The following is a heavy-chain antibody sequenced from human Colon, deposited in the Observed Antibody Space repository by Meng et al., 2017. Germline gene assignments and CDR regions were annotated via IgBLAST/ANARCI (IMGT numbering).Heavy chain of an antibody. Sequence: VQLVEAGGTLVRPGGSLRLSCAASGFTFSNAWMSWVRQAPGKGLEWVGRIKSKADGGTADYAAPVNGRFSISRDDSKNTLYLQMNSLKTEDTAVYYCGGNNYGYDYWGQGTLVTVSS. D-gene: IGHD5-18*01. CDR1: GFTFSNAW. CDR2: IKSKADGGTA. V-gene: IGHV3-15*02. CDR3: GGNNYGYDY. J-gene: IGHJ4*02.